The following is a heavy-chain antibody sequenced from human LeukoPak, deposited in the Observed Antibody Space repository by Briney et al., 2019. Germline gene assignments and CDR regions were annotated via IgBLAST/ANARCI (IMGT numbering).Heavy chain of an antibody. CDR3: TRTGSTGGY. Sequence: SETLSLTCTVSGGSVSGGNYYCSWIRQSPGKGLEWIGYIHYSGSTVYNPSLKSRVTMLIDTSKNQFSLNLSSATAADTAVYYCTRTGSTGGYWGQGTLVTVSS. V-gene: IGHV4-61*01. CDR1: GGSVSGGNYY. J-gene: IGHJ4*02. CDR2: IHYSGST. D-gene: IGHD1-7*01.